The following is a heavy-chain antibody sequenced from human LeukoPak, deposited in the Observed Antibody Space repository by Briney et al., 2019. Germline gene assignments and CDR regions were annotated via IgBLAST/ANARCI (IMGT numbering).Heavy chain of an antibody. CDR1: GGSFSDYY. D-gene: IGHD6-19*01. J-gene: IGHJ4*02. CDR3: ARQYSSGRIFDC. Sequence: PSETLSLTCAVYGGSFSDYYWSWIRQPPGKGLEWIGEINHSGSTNYNPSLNSRVTISVDTSKNQFSLKLSSVTAADTAVYYCARQYSSGRIFDCWGQGTLVTVSS. CDR2: INHSGST. V-gene: IGHV4-34*01.